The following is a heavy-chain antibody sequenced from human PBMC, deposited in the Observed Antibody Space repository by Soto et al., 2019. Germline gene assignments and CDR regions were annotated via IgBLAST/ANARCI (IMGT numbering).Heavy chain of an antibody. Sequence: EVQLSESGGGLVQPGGSLRLSCAASGFTFSSNAMNWVRQAPGKGLEWVSVISDTGGRIYYADSVKGRFNISRDNSKNTLYLEMNSLRVEDTAVYYCAKSLNIHWKNWFAPWGQGTLVTVSS. D-gene: IGHD1-1*01. CDR2: ISDTGGRI. CDR3: AKSLNIHWKNWFAP. CDR1: GFTFSSNA. J-gene: IGHJ5*02. V-gene: IGHV3-23*01.